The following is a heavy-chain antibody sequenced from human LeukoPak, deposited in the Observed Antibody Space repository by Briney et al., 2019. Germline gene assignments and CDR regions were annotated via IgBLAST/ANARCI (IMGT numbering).Heavy chain of an antibody. CDR2: INHSGST. CDR3: ARDGLGTDYYYYYMDV. CDR1: GGSFSGYY. J-gene: IGHJ6*03. V-gene: IGHV4-34*01. D-gene: IGHD1-1*01. Sequence: SETLSLTCAVYGGSFSGYYWSWIRQPPGKGLEWIGEINHSGSTNYNPSLESRVTISVDTSKNQFSLKLSSVTAADTAVYYCARDGLGTDYYYYYMDVWGKGTTVTVSS.